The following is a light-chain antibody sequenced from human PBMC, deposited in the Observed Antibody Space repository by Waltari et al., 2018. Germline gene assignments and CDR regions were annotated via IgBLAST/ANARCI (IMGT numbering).Light chain of an antibody. J-gene: IGLJ3*02. CDR2: RID. CDR3: AAWDDSLNGRWV. CDR1: ASNIGTNV. Sequence: QSVLTQPPSASGTPGQGVTISCSGGASNIGTNVVNWYQQVPGKAPKLRIYRIDGRPGGVPDQFSCSKSGTSASLAISGLQSEDEADDYCAAWDDSLNGRWVFGGGTKVTVL. V-gene: IGLV1-44*01.